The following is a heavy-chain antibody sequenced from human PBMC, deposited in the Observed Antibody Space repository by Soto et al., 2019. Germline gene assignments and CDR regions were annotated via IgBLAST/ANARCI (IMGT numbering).Heavy chain of an antibody. V-gene: IGHV3-30*18. Sequence: QVQLVESGGGVVQPGRSLRLSCAASGFTLSSFGMQWVRQAPGKGLEWVAATSHDGSNKYYADSVKGRFTISRDNSKNRRYGQMNSVRVEDTAVYYCAKNLYSSSWEDAFDIWGQGTRVTVSS. CDR3: AKNLYSSSWEDAFDI. CDR1: GFTLSSFG. CDR2: TSHDGSNK. J-gene: IGHJ3*02. D-gene: IGHD6-13*01.